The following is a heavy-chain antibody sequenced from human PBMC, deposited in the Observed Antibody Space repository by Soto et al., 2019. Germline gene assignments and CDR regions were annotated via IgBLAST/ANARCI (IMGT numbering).Heavy chain of an antibody. CDR2: VYYIGTT. CDR1: GGSVKSPSHY. Sequence: QVQLKESGPRLVRPSETLSLTCSVSGGSVKSPSHYWRWIRQSPGKGLEWMGNVYYIGTTDYNPPPKNRVTLLVDRSDNHFSRKLRSATVDDTAVYYCARNASGRGWFEPWGQGDPVTVSS. CDR3: ARNASGRGWFEP. D-gene: IGHD3-10*01. J-gene: IGHJ5*02. V-gene: IGHV4-61*03.